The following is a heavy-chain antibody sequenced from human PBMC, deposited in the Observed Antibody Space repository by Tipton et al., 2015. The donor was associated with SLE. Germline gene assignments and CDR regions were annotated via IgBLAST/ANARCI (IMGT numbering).Heavy chain of an antibody. J-gene: IGHJ4*02. D-gene: IGHD3-3*01. CDR1: GFTFSSYW. V-gene: IGHV3-7*01. CDR3: ARGDFGVVASFAY. CDR2: IRQDESEK. Sequence: SLRLSCAASGFTFSSYWMHWVRQAPGKGLEWVANIRQDESEKYYADSMKGRFTISRDNAKNSLYLQMNSLRAEDTAVYYCARGDFGVVASFAYWGQGTLVIVSS.